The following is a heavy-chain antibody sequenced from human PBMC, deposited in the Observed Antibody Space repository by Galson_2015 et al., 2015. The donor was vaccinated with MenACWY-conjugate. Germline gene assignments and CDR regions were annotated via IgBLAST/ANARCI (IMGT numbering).Heavy chain of an antibody. CDR1: GFTFSSFA. CDR3: VKGGGWSTYYMDV. J-gene: IGHJ6*03. CDR2: LYGSGSTT. Sequence: SLRLSCAASGFTFSSFAMGWVRQAPGKGLECVSGLYGSGSTTDYADSVKGRFTISRDNSKNTLYLQMNNLRAEDTAFYYCVKGGGWSTYYMDVWGKGTTATVSS. D-gene: IGHD6-19*01. V-gene: IGHV3-23*01.